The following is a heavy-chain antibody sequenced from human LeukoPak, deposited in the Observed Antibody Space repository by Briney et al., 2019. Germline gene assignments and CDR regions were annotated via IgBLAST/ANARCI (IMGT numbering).Heavy chain of an antibody. D-gene: IGHD3-22*01. V-gene: IGHV1-18*01. Sequence: GASVKVPCKASGYTFTSYGISWVRQAPGQGLEWMGWISAYNGNTNYAQKLQGRVTMTTDTSTSTAYMELRSLRSDDTAVYYCARDIPEYYYDSSGYSLDYWGQGTLVTVSS. CDR3: ARDIPEYYYDSSGYSLDY. CDR2: ISAYNGNT. J-gene: IGHJ4*02. CDR1: GYTFTSYG.